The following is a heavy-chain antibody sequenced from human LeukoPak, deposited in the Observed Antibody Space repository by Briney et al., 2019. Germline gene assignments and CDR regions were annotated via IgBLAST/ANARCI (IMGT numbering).Heavy chain of an antibody. J-gene: IGHJ3*01. D-gene: IGHD2-2*01. CDR1: GFTVSSNS. Sequence: GGSLRLSCTVSGFTVSSNSMSWVRQAPGKGLEWVSFIYSGGNTHYSDSVKGRFTISRDNSKNTLYLQMNSLRAEDTAVYYCARDGVPAARDLWGQGTMVIVSS. V-gene: IGHV3-53*01. CDR2: IYSGGNT. CDR3: ARDGVPAARDL.